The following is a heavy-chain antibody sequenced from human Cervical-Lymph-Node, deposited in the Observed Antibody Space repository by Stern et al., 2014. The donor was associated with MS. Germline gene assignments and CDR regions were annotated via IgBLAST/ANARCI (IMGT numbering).Heavy chain of an antibody. CDR2: IYWDDDK. CDR3: ARSVIRIRDFDY. V-gene: IGHV2-5*02. J-gene: IGHJ4*02. CDR1: GFSLSATGMG. Sequence: QVTLKESGPTLVKPTQTLTLTCTFSGFSLSATGMGVGWLRQPPGKALEWLALIYWDDDKRYSPSLKSRLTITKDTSKNQVVLTMTNIDPVDTATYYCARSVIRIRDFDYWGQGTLVTVSS. D-gene: IGHD2-21*01.